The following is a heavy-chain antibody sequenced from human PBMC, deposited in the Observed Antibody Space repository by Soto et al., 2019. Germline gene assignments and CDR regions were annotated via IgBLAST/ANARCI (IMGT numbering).Heavy chain of an antibody. Sequence: VKVSCKASGFTFTSSAVQWVRQARGQRLEWIGWIVVGSGNTNYAQKFQERVTITRDMSISTAYLQWSSLKASDTAMYYCARHLLPCTASTCYGVDVWGQGTTVTVSS. V-gene: IGHV1-58*01. CDR1: GFTFTSSA. J-gene: IGHJ6*02. CDR2: IVVGSGNT. D-gene: IGHD2-2*01. CDR3: ARHLLPCTASTCYGVDV.